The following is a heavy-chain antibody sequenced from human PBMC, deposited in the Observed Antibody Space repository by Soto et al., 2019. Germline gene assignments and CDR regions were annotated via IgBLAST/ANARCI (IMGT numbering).Heavy chain of an antibody. CDR1: GDSITSSRYY. J-gene: IGHJ4*02. CDR3: ARQTASIVRPGDFDY. V-gene: IGHV4-39*01. D-gene: IGHD2-2*01. CDR2: IYYSGST. Sequence: QLVLQESGPGVVKPSETLSLTCSVSGDSITSSRYYWGWIRQTPQTGLEWIGSIYYSGSTFYNPSLKSRVTVSVDTSKNQFSLTLTSVSAADTSLYFCARQTASIVRPGDFDYWGQGTLVTVSS.